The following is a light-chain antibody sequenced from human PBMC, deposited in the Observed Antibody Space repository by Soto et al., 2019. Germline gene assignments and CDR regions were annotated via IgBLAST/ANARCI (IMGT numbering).Light chain of an antibody. CDR3: QLYGISPQ. V-gene: IGKV3-20*01. J-gene: IGKJ5*01. CDR1: QASGSDF. Sequence: TQSPATLSLSPGERATLSCKTSQASGSDFVAWYQHKPGQAPRLLIYASSNRATGIPDRFSGSASGPDFPLTINRLEPDDFAVYYCQLYGISPQFGQGTRLEIK. CDR2: ASS.